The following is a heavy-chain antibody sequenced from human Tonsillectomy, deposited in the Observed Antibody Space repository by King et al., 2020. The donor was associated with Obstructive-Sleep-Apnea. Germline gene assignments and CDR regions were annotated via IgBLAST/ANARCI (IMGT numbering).Heavy chain of an antibody. Sequence: VQLVESGGGLVQPGGSLRLSCEPSGFTFRSYWMTWVRQAPGKGLEWVANIKQDGSEENYVDSVKGRFTISRDNTRNSLYLQMNNLRVEDTAVYYCAAYMNGNDYWGQGTLVTVSS. CDR3: AAYMNGNDY. J-gene: IGHJ4*02. CDR2: IKQDGSEE. CDR1: GFTFRSYW. V-gene: IGHV3-7*01. D-gene: IGHD2-21*01.